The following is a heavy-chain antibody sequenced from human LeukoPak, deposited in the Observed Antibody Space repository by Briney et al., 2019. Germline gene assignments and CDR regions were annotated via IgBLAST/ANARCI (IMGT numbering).Heavy chain of an antibody. J-gene: IGHJ4*02. CDR2: ISFDGSHK. CDR3: ARDAPYDYGFDY. D-gene: IGHD4-17*01. V-gene: IGHV3-30*03. Sequence: GRSLRLSCAAPAFTFSSYGMHWVRQAPGKGLEWMAVISFDGSHKYYADSVKGRFTISRDNSKNTLYLQMNSLRAEDTAVYYCARDAPYDYGFDYWGQGTLVTVSS. CDR1: AFTFSSYG.